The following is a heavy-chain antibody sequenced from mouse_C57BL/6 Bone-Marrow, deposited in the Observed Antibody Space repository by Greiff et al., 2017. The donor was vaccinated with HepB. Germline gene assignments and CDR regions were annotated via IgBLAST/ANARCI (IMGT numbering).Heavy chain of an antibody. J-gene: IGHJ2*01. CDR1: GYTFTDYY. D-gene: IGHD2-4*01. Sequence: VKLMESGPELVKPGASVKISCKASGYTFTDYYINWVKQRPGQGLEWIGWIFPGSGSTYYNEKFKGKATLTVDKSSSTAYVLLSSLTSEDSAVYFCAREGGLRRAFDYWGQGTTLTVSS. V-gene: IGHV1-75*01. CDR3: AREGGLRRAFDY. CDR2: IFPGSGST.